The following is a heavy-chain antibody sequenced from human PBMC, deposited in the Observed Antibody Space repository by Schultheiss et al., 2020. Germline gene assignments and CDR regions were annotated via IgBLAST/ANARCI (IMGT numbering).Heavy chain of an antibody. V-gene: IGHV4-31*03. D-gene: IGHD5-24*01. CDR3: ARSNYRAFDI. CDR2: IYYSGSI. CDR1: GGSISSGGYY. J-gene: IGHJ3*02. Sequence: SETLSLTCTVSGGSISSGGYYWSWIRQHPGKGLEWIGYIYYSGSIYYNPSLKSRVTILIDTSKNQFSLKLTSVTAADTAVYYCARSNYRAFDIWGQGTMVTVSS.